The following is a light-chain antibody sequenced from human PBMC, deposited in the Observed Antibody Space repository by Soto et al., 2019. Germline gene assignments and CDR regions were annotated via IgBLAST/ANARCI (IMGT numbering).Light chain of an antibody. CDR1: QSVSNSY. V-gene: IGKV3-20*01. J-gene: IGKJ1*01. Sequence: EIVLTQPPGTLSLSPGERATLSCRASQSVSNSYLAWYQQKPGQAPRLLIYGSSSRATGIPDRFSGSGSGTDFTLTISRLEPEDFAVYYCQQYGGSPRTFGQGTKVEIK. CDR3: QQYGGSPRT. CDR2: GSS.